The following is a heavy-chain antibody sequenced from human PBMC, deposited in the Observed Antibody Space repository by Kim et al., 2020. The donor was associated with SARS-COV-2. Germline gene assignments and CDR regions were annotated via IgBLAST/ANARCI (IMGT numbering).Heavy chain of an antibody. CDR3: ARHESVLLWFGEPGY. Sequence: GESLKISCKGSGYSFTSYWIGWVRQMPGKGLEWMGIIYPGDSDTRYSPSFQGQVTISADKSISTAYLQWSSLKASDTAMYYCARHESVLLWFGEPGYWGQGTLVTVSS. D-gene: IGHD3-10*01. V-gene: IGHV5-51*01. J-gene: IGHJ4*02. CDR2: IYPGDSDT. CDR1: GYSFTSYW.